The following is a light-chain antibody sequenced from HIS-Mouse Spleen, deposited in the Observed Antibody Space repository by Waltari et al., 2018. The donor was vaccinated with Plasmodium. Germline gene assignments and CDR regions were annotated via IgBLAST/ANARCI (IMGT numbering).Light chain of an antibody. J-gene: IGKJ4*01. CDR2: DAS. CDR1: QSVSSY. CDR3: QQRSNWPSLT. V-gene: IGKV3-11*01. Sequence: ELVLTLSPATLSLSPGERATLPCRASQSVSSYLAWYQQKPGQAPRGLIYDASNRATGIPSRFSGGGSGTDFTLTISSLEREDFAVYYCQQRSNWPSLTFGGGSKVEIK.